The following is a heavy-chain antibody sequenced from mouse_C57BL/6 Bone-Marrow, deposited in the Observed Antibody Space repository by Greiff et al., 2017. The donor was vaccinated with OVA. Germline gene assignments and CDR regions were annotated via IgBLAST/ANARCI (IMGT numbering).Heavy chain of an antibody. Sequence: QVQLQQSGAELVRPGTSVKVSCKASGYAFTNYLIEWVKQRPGQGLEWIGVINPGSGGTNYNEKFKGKATLTADKSSSTAYMQLSSLTSEDAAVYFGARPSYDGRAMDYWGQGTSVTGSS. J-gene: IGHJ4*01. CDR1: GYAFTNYL. CDR3: ARPSYDGRAMDY. D-gene: IGHD2-10*01. CDR2: INPGSGGT. V-gene: IGHV1-54*01.